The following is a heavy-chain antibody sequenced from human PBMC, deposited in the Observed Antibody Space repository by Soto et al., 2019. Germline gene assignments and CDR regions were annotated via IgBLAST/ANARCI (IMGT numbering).Heavy chain of an antibody. V-gene: IGHV4-4*02. J-gene: IGHJ4*02. CDR2: IYHSGST. D-gene: IGHD3-9*01. CDR3: AREKLRYWTGGLGY. Sequence: SETLSLTCAVSGGSISSSNWWSWVRQPPGKGLEWIGEIYHSGSTNYNPSLKSRVTISVDTSKNQFSLKLSSVTAADTAVYYCAREKLRYWTGGLGYWGQGTLVTVSS. CDR1: GGSISSSNW.